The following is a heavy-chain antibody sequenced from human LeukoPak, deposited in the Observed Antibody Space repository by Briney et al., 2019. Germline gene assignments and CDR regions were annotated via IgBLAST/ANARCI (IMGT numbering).Heavy chain of an antibody. CDR1: GFTFSSYA. CDR3: AKLPIAAADSFDY. Sequence: GGYLRLSCAASGFTFSSYAMSWVRQAPGKGLEWVSAISGSGGSTYYADSVKGRFTISRDNSKNTPYLQMNSLRAEDTAVYYCAKLPIAAADSFDYWGQGTLVTVSS. J-gene: IGHJ4*02. V-gene: IGHV3-23*01. CDR2: ISGSGGST. D-gene: IGHD6-13*01.